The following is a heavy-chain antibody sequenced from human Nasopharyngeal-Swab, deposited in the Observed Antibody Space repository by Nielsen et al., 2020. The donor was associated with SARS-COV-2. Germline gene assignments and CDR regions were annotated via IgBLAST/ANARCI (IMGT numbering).Heavy chain of an antibody. CDR1: GYSFTRYE. CDR3: ARVLGSGSYYIDY. CDR2: MNPNSGNT. D-gene: IGHD3-10*01. J-gene: IGHJ4*02. Sequence: ASVKVPCKACGYSFTRYEINGGRQATGQGLEWMGWMNPNSGNTGYAQKFQGRVTMTRNTSISTAYMELSSLRSEDTAVYYCARVLGSGSYYIDYWGQGTLVTVSS. V-gene: IGHV1-8*01.